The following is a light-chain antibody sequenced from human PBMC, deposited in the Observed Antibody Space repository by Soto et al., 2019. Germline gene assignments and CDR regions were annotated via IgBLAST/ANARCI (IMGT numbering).Light chain of an antibody. CDR3: QQGSTTPIT. Sequence: DIPMSQSPSSLSASIGDRVTITCRASQNIGSFLNWYQQKPGEAPRLLVYSVFRIQSGVPSRFNASGSGTDFTLSISSLQPEDFSTYYCQQGSTTPITFGLGTLLEIK. J-gene: IGKJ5*01. CDR2: SVF. CDR1: QNIGSF. V-gene: IGKV1-39*01.